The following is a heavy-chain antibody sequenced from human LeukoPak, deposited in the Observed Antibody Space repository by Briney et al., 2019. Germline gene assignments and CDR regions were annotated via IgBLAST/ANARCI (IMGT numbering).Heavy chain of an antibody. CDR2: INPNSGGT. V-gene: IGHV1-2*02. J-gene: IGHJ4*02. D-gene: IGHD3-22*01. Sequence: VASVKVSCKASGYTFTGYYMHWVRQAPGQGLEWMGWINPNSGGTNYAQKFHGRVTMTRDTSISTAYMELRRLISDDTAVYYCARGAHYHDSSQGYDYWGQGTLVTVSS. CDR1: GYTFTGYY. CDR3: ARGAHYHDSSQGYDY.